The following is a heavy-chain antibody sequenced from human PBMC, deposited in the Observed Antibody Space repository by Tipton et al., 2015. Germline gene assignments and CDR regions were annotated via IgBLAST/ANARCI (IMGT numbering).Heavy chain of an antibody. D-gene: IGHD6-13*01. V-gene: IGHV4-39*01. Sequence: TLSLTCTVSGGSISSSSYYWGWIRQPPGKGLEWIGSIYYSGSTYYNPSLKSRVTISVDTSKNQFSLRLSSVTAADTAVYYCARSLFPETAGLENWFDPWGQGTLVTVSS. CDR2: IYYSGST. J-gene: IGHJ5*02. CDR1: GGSISSSSYY. CDR3: ARSLFPETAGLENWFDP.